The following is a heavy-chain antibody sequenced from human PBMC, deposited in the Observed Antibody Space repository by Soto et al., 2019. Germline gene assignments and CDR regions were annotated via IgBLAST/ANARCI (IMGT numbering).Heavy chain of an antibody. CDR2: IYHSGNT. V-gene: IGHV4-4*02. Sequence: QVQLHESGPGLVKPSGTLSLTCAVSGDSISSGNLWSWVRQSPGMGLGWIWEIYHSGNTDYKPSLKSRVTISVDKSKNQFSLRLSSVTAADKAVYYGARERGYGDYYFDYWGQGTLVTVSS. CDR1: GDSISSGNL. D-gene: IGHD4-17*01. CDR3: ARERGYGDYYFDY. J-gene: IGHJ4*02.